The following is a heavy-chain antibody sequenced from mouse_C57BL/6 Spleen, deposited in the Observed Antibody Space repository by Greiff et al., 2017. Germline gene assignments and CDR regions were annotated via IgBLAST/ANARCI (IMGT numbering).Heavy chain of an antibody. CDR3: ARFYDGYY. CDR2: IYPSDSET. Sequence: QVQLQQPGAELVRPGSSVKLSCKASGYTFTSYWMDWVKQRPGQGLEWIGNIYPSDSETHYNQKFKDKATLTVDKSSSTAYMQLSSLTAEDSAVYYCARFYDGYYWGQGTLVTVSA. J-gene: IGHJ3*01. CDR1: GYTFTSYW. V-gene: IGHV1-61*01. D-gene: IGHD2-3*01.